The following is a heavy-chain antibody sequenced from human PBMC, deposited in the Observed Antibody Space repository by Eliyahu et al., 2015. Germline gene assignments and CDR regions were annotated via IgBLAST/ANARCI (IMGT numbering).Heavy chain of an antibody. CDR3: ARKMAALDY. CDR2: INTHTGNP. J-gene: IGHJ4*02. V-gene: IGHV7-4-1*02. CDR1: GYAFTTYG. Sequence: QVQLVQSGSELREPGASVKISCKAPGYAFTTYGINWVRQAPGQGLEWMGWINTHTGNPTYAQGFTGRFVFSLDTPVSTAHLQISSLKADDTAVYYCARKMAALDYWGQGTLVTVSS. D-gene: IGHD5-24*01.